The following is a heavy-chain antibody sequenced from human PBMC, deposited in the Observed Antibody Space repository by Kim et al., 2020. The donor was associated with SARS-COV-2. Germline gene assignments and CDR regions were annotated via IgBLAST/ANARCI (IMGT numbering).Heavy chain of an antibody. V-gene: IGHV1-69*01. CDR3: ARGVDSKFWFDT. D-gene: IGHD3-22*01. Sequence: SNAQQFQVRVTLTADQSTSTAYMELGSLRSEDTAVYYCARGVDSKFWFDTWGQGTLVTVSS. J-gene: IGHJ5*02.